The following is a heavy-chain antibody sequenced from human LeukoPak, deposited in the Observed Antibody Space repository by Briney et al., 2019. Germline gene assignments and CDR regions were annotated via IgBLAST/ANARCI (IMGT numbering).Heavy chain of an antibody. Sequence: SQTLSLTCTVSGDSISSGPYYWSWIRQPAGKGLEWIGRIYTSGSTNYNPSLKSRVTISVDTSKNQFTLKLSSVTAADTAVYYCARGRYGWLPFDYWGQGTLVTVSS. CDR2: IYTSGST. J-gene: IGHJ4*02. CDR3: ARGRYGWLPFDY. CDR1: GDSISSGPYY. D-gene: IGHD3-16*01. V-gene: IGHV4-61*02.